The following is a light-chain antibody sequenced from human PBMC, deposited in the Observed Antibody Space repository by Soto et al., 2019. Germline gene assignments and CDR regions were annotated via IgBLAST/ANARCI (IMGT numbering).Light chain of an antibody. CDR2: DAS. CDR3: QQRSNWV. Sequence: IVLTQSPATLSLSPWERATLSCRASQSVSSYLAWYQQKPGQAPRLLIYDASNRATGIPARFSGSGSGTDFTLTISSLEPEDFAVYYCQQRSNWVFGQGTRLEIK. J-gene: IGKJ5*01. CDR1: QSVSSY. V-gene: IGKV3-11*01.